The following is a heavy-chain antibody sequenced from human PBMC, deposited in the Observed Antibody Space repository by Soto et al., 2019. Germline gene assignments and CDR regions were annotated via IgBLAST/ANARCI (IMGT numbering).Heavy chain of an antibody. Sequence: GGSLRLSCAASGFTFSSYAMSWVRQAPGKGLEWVSAISGSGGSTYYADSVKGRFTISRDNSKNTLYLQMNSLRAEDTAVYYCAFIKAANYYDSSGKILGFDYWGQGTLVTVSS. CDR2: ISGSGGST. J-gene: IGHJ4*02. CDR1: GFTFSSYA. CDR3: AFIKAANYYDSSGKILGFDY. V-gene: IGHV3-23*01. D-gene: IGHD3-22*01.